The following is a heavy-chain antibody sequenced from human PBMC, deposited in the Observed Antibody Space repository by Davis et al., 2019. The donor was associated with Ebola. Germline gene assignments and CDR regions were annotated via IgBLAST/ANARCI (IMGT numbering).Heavy chain of an antibody. V-gene: IGHV3-23*01. Sequence: GGSLRLSCAASGFTFSGYAMSWVRQAPGKGLEWVSAISGSGGGTYYADSVKGRFSISRDNSKNTLYLQMSSLRAEDTALYYCAKNQDCSGGTCYYYGMDVWGQGTTVTVSS. D-gene: IGHD2-15*01. CDR2: ISGSGGGT. J-gene: IGHJ6*02. CDR3: AKNQDCSGGTCYYYGMDV. CDR1: GFTFSGYA.